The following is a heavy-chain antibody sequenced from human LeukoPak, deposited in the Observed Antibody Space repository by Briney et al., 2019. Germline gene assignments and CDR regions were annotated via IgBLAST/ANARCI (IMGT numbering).Heavy chain of an antibody. CDR1: GGTFSSYA. CDR2: IIHIFGTA. CDR3: ARESRRRETTVVTPNYFDY. V-gene: IGHV1-69*13. J-gene: IGHJ4*02. D-gene: IGHD4-23*01. Sequence: SVKVSCKASGGTFSSYAISWVRQAPGQGLEWMGGIIHIFGTANYAQKFQGRVTITADESTSTAYMELSSLRSEDTAVYYCARESRRRETTVVTPNYFDYWGQGTLVTVSS.